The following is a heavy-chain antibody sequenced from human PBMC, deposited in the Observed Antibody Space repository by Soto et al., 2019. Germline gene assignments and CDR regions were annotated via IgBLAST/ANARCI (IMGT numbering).Heavy chain of an antibody. CDR3: AKDLGICSGGSCYYYSYGMDV. J-gene: IGHJ6*02. CDR1: GFTFSSYG. CDR2: ISYDGSNK. Sequence: GGSLRLSCAASGFTFSSYGMHRVRHAPGKGLEWVAVISYDGSNKYYADSVKGRFTISRDNSKNTLYLQMNSLRAEDTAVYYCAKDLGICSGGSCYYYSYGMDVWGQGTTVTVSS. V-gene: IGHV3-30*18. D-gene: IGHD2-15*01.